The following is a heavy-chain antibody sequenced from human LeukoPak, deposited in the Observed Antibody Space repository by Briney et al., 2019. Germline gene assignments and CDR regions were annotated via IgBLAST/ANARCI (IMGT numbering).Heavy chain of an antibody. CDR2: ISGSGGST. D-gene: IGHD6-13*01. V-gene: IGHV3-23*01. CDR3: ARDSSSWTFDY. J-gene: IGHJ4*02. Sequence: GGTLRLSCAASGFTFSSYGMSWVRQAPGKGLEWVSAISGSGGSTYYADSVKGRFTISRDNAKNSLYLQMNSLRAEDTAVYYCARDSSSWTFDYWGQGTLVTVSS. CDR1: GFTFSSYG.